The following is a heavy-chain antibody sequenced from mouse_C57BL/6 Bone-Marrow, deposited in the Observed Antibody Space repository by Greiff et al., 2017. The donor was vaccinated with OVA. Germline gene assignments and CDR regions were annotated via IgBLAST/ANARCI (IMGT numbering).Heavy chain of an antibody. CDR1: GYTFTSYG. CDR2: IYPRSGNT. Sequence: QVQLQQSGAELARPGASVKLSCKASGYTFTSYGISWVKQRTGQGLEWIGEIYPRSGNTYYNEKFKGKATLTADKSSSTAYMELRSLTSEDSAVYSCARSGITTVVVDFDYWGQGTTLTVSS. CDR3: ARSGITTVVVDFDY. J-gene: IGHJ2*01. V-gene: IGHV1-81*01. D-gene: IGHD1-1*01.